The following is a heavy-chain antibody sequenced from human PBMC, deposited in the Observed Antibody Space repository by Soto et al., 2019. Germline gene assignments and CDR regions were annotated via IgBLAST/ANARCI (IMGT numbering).Heavy chain of an antibody. CDR1: GGSINSDFYY. D-gene: IGHD3-22*01. Sequence: SETLSLTCTVSGGSINSDFYYWTWIRQHPGKGLEWLGYIYYSGSTYYNPSLKSRITMSLDTSKNQFSLKLSSVTAADTAVYYCARQYHSSGYWFDYWGQGTLVTVS. V-gene: IGHV4-31*03. CDR2: IYYSGST. J-gene: IGHJ4*02. CDR3: ARQYHSSGYWFDY.